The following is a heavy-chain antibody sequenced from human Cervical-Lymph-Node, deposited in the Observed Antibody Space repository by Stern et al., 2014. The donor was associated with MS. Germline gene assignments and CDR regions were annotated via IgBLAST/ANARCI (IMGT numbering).Heavy chain of an antibody. J-gene: IGHJ4*02. CDR3: AREGLDYYYGSSGVYFDS. CDR1: GFTFSNYI. V-gene: IGHV3-48*01. Sequence: EVQLVESGGSLVQPGGSLRLSCVASGFTFSNYIMNWVRQAPGKGLEWVSYISSRGDTIYYADSVKGRFTISRDNAKSSLYLQMNSLRAEDTAVYYCAREGLDYYYGSSGVYFDSWGQGTLVTVSS. CDR2: ISSRGDTI. D-gene: IGHD3-22*01.